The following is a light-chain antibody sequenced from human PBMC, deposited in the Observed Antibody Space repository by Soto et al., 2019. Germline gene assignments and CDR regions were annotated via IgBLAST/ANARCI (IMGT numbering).Light chain of an antibody. V-gene: IGLV1-51*01. CDR2: DND. Sequence: QSVLTQPPSVSAAPGQKVTISCSGTSSNIGRNYVAWYQQLPGTAPKLLIYDNDKRPSGITDRFSGSKSGTSATLGITGLQTGDEADYYCGTWDSSLSDAVVFGEGTKLTVL. J-gene: IGLJ2*01. CDR1: SSNIGRNY. CDR3: GTWDSSLSDAVV.